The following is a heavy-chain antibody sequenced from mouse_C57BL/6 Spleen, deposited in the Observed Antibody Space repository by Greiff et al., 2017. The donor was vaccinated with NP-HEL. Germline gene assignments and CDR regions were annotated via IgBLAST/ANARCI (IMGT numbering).Heavy chain of an antibody. J-gene: IGHJ4*01. V-gene: IGHV1-81*01. CDR1: GYTFTSYG. CDR2: IYPRSGNT. CDR3: ARNWADYYAMDY. D-gene: IGHD4-1*01. Sequence: QVQLQQSGAELARPGASVKLSCKASGYTFTSYGISWVKQRTGPGLEWIGEIYPRSGNTYYNEKFKGKATLTADKSSSTAYMELRSLTSEDSAVYFCARNWADYYAMDYWGQGTSVTVSS.